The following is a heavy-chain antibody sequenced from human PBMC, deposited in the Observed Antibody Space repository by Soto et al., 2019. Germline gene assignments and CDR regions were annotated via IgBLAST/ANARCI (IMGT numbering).Heavy chain of an antibody. V-gene: IGHV4-31*03. CDR1: GGSINTNGHY. CDR3: AREQWGFDS. Sequence: QVQLQESGPELEKPAQTLSLTSSVSGGSINTNGHYWTWIREHPGQGLECIAYIYYTGNIYLNPSLNSRLSISVDTSKNQFSLELRSVTAADTAVYYCAREQWGFDSWGQGTLVTVSS. CDR2: IYYTGNI. D-gene: IGHD6-19*01. J-gene: IGHJ4*02.